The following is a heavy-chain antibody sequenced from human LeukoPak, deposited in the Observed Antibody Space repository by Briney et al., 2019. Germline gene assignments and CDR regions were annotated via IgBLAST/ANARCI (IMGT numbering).Heavy chain of an antibody. J-gene: IGHJ4*02. Sequence: ASVTVSCKTSGYTLTHYYIHWVRQAPVQGLDWMGWINPNIGCTYYAQKFRGRVSMTRHPSISTAYMELSSLRSDDSAVYYCARRYYDWLLDYWDQGALVGVS. V-gene: IGHV1-2*02. CDR3: ARRYYDWLLDY. D-gene: IGHD3-9*01. CDR2: INPNIGCT. CDR1: GYTLTHYY.